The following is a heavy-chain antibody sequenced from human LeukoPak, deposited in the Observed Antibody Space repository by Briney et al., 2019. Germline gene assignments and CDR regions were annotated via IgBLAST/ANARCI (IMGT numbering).Heavy chain of an antibody. J-gene: IGHJ4*02. Sequence: PGGSLRLSCAASGFTFSIYAMSWVRQAPGKGLEWVSVIISGVTTYYADSVKGRFTISRDNSKNTLYLQMNSLRAEDTALYYCAKVLSGLLRGNFDYWGQGTLVTASS. CDR2: IISGVTT. D-gene: IGHD1-26*01. CDR3: AKVLSGLLRGNFDY. CDR1: GFTFSIYA. V-gene: IGHV3-23*01.